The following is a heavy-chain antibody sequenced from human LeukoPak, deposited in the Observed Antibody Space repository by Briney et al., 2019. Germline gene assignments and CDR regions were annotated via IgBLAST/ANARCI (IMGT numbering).Heavy chain of an antibody. CDR2: MNPNSGNT. CDR1: GYTFTSYD. D-gene: IGHD1-26*01. Sequence: GASVKVSCKASGYTFTSYDINWVRQATGQGLEWMGWMNPNSGNTGYAQKFQGRVTITSNTSRSTASMELSSLRSKDKAVYYCAGDNRVMGWEPGTFEPWGQGTLVTVSS. V-gene: IGHV1-8*03. CDR3: AGDNRVMGWEPGTFEP. J-gene: IGHJ5*02.